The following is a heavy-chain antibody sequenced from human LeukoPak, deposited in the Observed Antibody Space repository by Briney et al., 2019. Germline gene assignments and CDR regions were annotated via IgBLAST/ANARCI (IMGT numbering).Heavy chain of an antibody. CDR3: ARSGGTGFDP. D-gene: IGHD3/OR15-3a*01. Sequence: PGGSLRLSCAVSGFTFSSYWMHWVRQAPGKGLMWVSHINNDGSNTRYADSVKGRFTTSRDNAKNTLYLQMKSPRGEDTAVYYCARSGGTGFDPWGQGTLVTVSS. CDR1: GFTFSSYW. J-gene: IGHJ5*02. V-gene: IGHV3-74*01. CDR2: INNDGSNT.